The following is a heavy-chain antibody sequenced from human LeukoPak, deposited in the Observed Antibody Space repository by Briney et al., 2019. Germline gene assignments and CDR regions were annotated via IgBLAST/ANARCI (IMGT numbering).Heavy chain of an antibody. D-gene: IGHD2-2*01. Sequence: SETLSLTCAVYGGSFSGYYWSWIRQPPGKGLEWIGEINHSGSTNYNPSLKSRVTISVDTSKNQLSLKLSSVTAADTAVYYCARGSRNSTSCYLNYWGQGTLVTVSS. CDR1: GGSFSGYY. J-gene: IGHJ4*02. CDR3: ARGSRNSTSCYLNY. V-gene: IGHV4-34*01. CDR2: INHSGST.